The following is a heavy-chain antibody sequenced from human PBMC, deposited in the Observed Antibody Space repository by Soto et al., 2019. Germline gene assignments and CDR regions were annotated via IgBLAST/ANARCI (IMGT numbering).Heavy chain of an antibody. CDR2: ISGSGGST. CDR3: AKGVYDSSGYNYYFDY. V-gene: IGHV3-23*01. D-gene: IGHD3-22*01. CDR1: GFTFSSYA. J-gene: IGHJ4*02. Sequence: EVQLLESGGGLVQPGGSLRLSCAASGFTFSSYAMSWVRQAPGKGLEWVSAISGSGGSTYYADSVKGRFTISRDNSKNTLYLQMNSLRDEDTAVYYCAKGVYDSSGYNYYFDYWGQGTLVTVSS.